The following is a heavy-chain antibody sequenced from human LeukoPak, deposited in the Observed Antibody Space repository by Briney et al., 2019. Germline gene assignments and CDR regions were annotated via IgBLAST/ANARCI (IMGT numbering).Heavy chain of an antibody. V-gene: IGHV3-7*01. CDR1: GFTFHTYW. Sequence: PGGSLRLSCAASGFTFHTYWMSWVRQSPGKGLEWVANIKEDGSDKYYAYSVRGRFAISRDNAKNSLYLQMNTLTVGETAIYYCARDHVSGYYAYWGQGTLVTVST. D-gene: IGHD5/OR15-5a*01. J-gene: IGHJ4*02. CDR2: IKEDGSDK. CDR3: ARDHVSGYYAY.